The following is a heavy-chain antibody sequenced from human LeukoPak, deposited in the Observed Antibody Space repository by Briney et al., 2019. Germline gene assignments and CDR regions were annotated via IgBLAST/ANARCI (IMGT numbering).Heavy chain of an antibody. CDR3: ARLRGATVAHNWFDP. D-gene: IGHD4-23*01. V-gene: IGHV4-59*12. CDR2: IYYSGNT. J-gene: IGHJ5*02. CDR1: GDSISSYY. Sequence: SETLSLTCTVSGDSISSYYWSWIRQPPREGLEWVGYIYYSGNTNYNPSLKSRVTISVDTSKNPFSLKLSSVTAADTAVYYSARLRGATVAHNWFDPWGQGSLVGVSS.